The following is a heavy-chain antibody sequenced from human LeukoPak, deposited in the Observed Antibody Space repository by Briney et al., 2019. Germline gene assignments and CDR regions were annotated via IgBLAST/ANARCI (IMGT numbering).Heavy chain of an antibody. D-gene: IGHD2-15*01. J-gene: IGHJ4*02. Sequence: PGGPLRLSCAASGFTFSIYWMSWVRQAPGKGLEWVANMNEDGSGKYYVDSVKGRFAISRDNAKNSLYLQMNSLRVEDTAVYYCARAEYCSGGSCYSGLAAYWGQGTPVTVSS. CDR1: GFTFSIYW. CDR3: ARAEYCSGGSCYSGLAAY. CDR2: MNEDGSGK. V-gene: IGHV3-7*01.